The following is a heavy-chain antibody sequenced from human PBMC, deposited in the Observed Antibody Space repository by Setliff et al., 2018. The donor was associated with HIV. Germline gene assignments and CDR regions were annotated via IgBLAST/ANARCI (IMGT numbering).Heavy chain of an antibody. Sequence: GGSLRLSCAASGFTFNNYGMQWVRQAPGRGLEWLAVLSHDGSNPYYADSVKGRFTVSRDNSKSTLYLQLSSLRPEDTAVYYCASARIPTGGVSTSLDFWGLGTLVTVSS. J-gene: IGHJ4*02. V-gene: IGHV3-30*03. CDR2: LSHDGSNP. CDR1: GFTFNNYG. D-gene: IGHD3-3*01. CDR3: ASARIPTGGVSTSLDF.